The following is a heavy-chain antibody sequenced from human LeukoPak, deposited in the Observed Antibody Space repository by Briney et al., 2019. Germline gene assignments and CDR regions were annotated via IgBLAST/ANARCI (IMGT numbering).Heavy chain of an antibody. CDR2: ISGSGGST. J-gene: IGHJ4*02. CDR1: GFTFSSYA. D-gene: IGHD1-26*01. CDR3: AKDIGSRFYFDY. Sequence: SGGSLRLSCAASGFTFSSYAMSWVRQAPGKGLEWVSAISGSGGSTYYADSVKGRFTISRDNSKNTLYLQMNSLRAEDTAVYYCAKDIGSRFYFDYWGQGTLVTVSS. V-gene: IGHV3-23*01.